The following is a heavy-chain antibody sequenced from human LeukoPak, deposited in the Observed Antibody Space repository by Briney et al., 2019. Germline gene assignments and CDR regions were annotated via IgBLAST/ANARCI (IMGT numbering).Heavy chain of an antibody. J-gene: IGHJ4*02. Sequence: ASVKVSCKACGYTLTSYDINWVRQATGQGLEWMGWMNPNSGNTGYAQKFQGRVTMTRNTSISTAYMELSSLRSEDTAVYYCARSSVGSGWCGMGYWGQGTLVSVSS. CDR2: MNPNSGNT. CDR1: GYTLTSYD. CDR3: ARSSVGSGWCGMGY. D-gene: IGHD6-19*01. V-gene: IGHV1-8*01.